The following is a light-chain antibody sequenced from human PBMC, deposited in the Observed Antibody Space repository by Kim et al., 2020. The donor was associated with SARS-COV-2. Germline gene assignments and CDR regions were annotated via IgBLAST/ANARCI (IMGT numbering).Light chain of an antibody. CDR2: TAT. V-gene: IGKV1-39*01. CDR3: QHSYTTPLT. Sequence: AYVGDRVTSTSRASQSITNYLNWYQHKPGKAPKLLIYTATSLQSGVPSRFSGSGSGTDFTLTISSLQPEDFATYYCQHSYTTPLTFGGGTKVDIK. CDR1: QSITNY. J-gene: IGKJ4*01.